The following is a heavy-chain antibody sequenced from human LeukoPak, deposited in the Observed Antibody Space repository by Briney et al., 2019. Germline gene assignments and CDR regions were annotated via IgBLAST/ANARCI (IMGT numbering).Heavy chain of an antibody. Sequence: SETLSLTCTVSGGSISSGGYYWSWIRQHPGKGLEWIGYICYSGSTYYNPSLKSRVTISVDTSKNQFSLKLSSVTAADTAVYYCARVAYYYDSSGYHYYFDYWGQGTLVTVSS. CDR1: GGSISSGGYY. V-gene: IGHV4-31*03. J-gene: IGHJ4*02. CDR2: ICYSGST. CDR3: ARVAYYYDSSGYHYYFDY. D-gene: IGHD3-22*01.